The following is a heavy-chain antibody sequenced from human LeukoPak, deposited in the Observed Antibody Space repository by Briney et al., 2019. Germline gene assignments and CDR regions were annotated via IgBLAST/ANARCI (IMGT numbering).Heavy chain of an antibody. V-gene: IGHV4-4*07. D-gene: IGHD6-19*01. CDR1: GGSISSYY. Sequence: SETLSLTRTVSGGSISSYYWSWIRQPAGKGLEWIGRIYTSGSTNYNPSLKSRVAMSVDTSKNQYSLKLNSVTAADTAVYYCVRTMTREWGGWYDNDYWGRGTLVTVSS. CDR3: VRTMTREWGGWYDNDY. CDR2: IYTSGST. J-gene: IGHJ4*03.